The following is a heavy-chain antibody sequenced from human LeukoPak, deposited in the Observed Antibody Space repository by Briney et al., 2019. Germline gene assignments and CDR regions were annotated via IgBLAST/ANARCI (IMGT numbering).Heavy chain of an antibody. CDR1: GGSISSSSYY. CDR3: ARHYYDFWSGYITYFDY. D-gene: IGHD3-3*01. J-gene: IGHJ4*02. CDR2: IYYSGST. V-gene: IGHV4-39*01. Sequence: PSETLSLTCTVSGGSISSSSYYWGWIRQPPGNRLEWIGSIYYSGSTYYNPSLKSRVTISVDTSKNQFSLKLSSVTAADTAVYYCARHYYDFWSGYITYFDYWGQGTLVTVSS.